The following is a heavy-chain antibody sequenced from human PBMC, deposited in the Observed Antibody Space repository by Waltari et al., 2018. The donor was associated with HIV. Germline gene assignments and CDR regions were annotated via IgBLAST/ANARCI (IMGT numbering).Heavy chain of an antibody. CDR2: SYPGDSET. CDR3: AKVKMGADNGLDV. J-gene: IGHJ3*01. Sequence: EVQMVQSGPEVKKPGESLKISCKISGYNFASYWIAWVRQMSGKGLEYMGISYPGDSETRYNPSFQGKLTISADTSINTAYVQWDKLKATDTAIYYCAKVKMGADNGLDVWGQGTMVTVSS. CDR1: GYNFASYW. V-gene: IGHV5-51*01. D-gene: IGHD2-8*01.